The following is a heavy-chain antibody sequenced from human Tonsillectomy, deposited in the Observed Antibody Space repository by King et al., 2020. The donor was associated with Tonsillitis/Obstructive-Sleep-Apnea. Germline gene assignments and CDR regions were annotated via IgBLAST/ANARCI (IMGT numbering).Heavy chain of an antibody. Sequence: VQLVESGAEVKKPGESLKISCQDSGYSFTSYWINWVRQMPGKGLEWMGRIDLSDSDTNYSPSFQGHVTISTDKSISTAYLQWSSLKASDTAIYYCATQTPPYYYYVMDVWGQGTTVTVSS. J-gene: IGHJ6*02. CDR1: GYSFTSYW. V-gene: IGHV5-10-1*03. CDR3: ATQTPPYYYYVMDV. D-gene: IGHD4-23*01. CDR2: IDLSDSDT.